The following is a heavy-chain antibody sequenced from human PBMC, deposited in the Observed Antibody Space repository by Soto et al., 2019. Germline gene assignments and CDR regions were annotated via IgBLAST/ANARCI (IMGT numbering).Heavy chain of an antibody. J-gene: IGHJ6*02. CDR1: GFTFTSSA. D-gene: IGHD3-3*01. CDR3: AADRRREIFGVVIIDYGMEV. Sequence: SVKVSCKASGFTFTSSAVQLVRQARGQRLEWIGWIVVGSGNTNYAQKFQERVTITRDMSTSTAYMELSGLRSEDTAVYYCAADRRREIFGVVIIDYGMEVWGQGTTVTVSS. V-gene: IGHV1-58*01. CDR2: IVVGSGNT.